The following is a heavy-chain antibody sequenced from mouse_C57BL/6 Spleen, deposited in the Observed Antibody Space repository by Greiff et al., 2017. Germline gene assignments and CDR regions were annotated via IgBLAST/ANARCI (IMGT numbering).Heavy chain of an antibody. CDR1: GFTFSDYG. CDR3: AREPITTVVAPFDY. Sequence: EVQVVESGGGLVKPGGSLKLSCAASGFTFSDYGMHWVRQAPEKGLEWVAYISSGSSTIYYADTVKGRYPISRDNAKNTLFLQMTSLRSEDTAMYYCAREPITTVVAPFDYWGQGTTLTVSS. CDR2: ISSGSSTI. V-gene: IGHV5-17*01. J-gene: IGHJ2*01. D-gene: IGHD1-1*01.